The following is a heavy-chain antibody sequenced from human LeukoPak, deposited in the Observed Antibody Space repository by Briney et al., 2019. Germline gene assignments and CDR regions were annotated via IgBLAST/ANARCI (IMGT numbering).Heavy chain of an antibody. D-gene: IGHD3-10*01. CDR3: VKVAKYYYGSETYYFFEH. V-gene: IGHV3-7*01. J-gene: IGHJ4*02. CDR2: INQDGTEK. Sequence: TGGSLRLSCAASGFTFTTYRMSWVRQLPGKGLEWVANINQDGTEKYYVDSVKGRFTISRDNAKNSLDLQMNSLRVEDTGIYYCVKVAKYYYGSETYYFFEHWGQGTPVTASS. CDR1: GFTFTTYR.